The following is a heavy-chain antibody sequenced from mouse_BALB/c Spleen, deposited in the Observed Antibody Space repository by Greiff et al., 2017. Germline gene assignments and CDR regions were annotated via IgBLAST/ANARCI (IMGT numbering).Heavy chain of an antibody. J-gene: IGHJ4*01. CDR3: ASQKELGHGAMDY. CDR2: IWSGGST. D-gene: IGHD4-1*01. Sequence: VQLQESGPGLVQPSQSLSITCTVSGFSLTSYGVHWVRQSPGKGLEWLGVIWSGGSTDYNAAFISRLSISKDNSKSQVFFKMNSLQANDTAIYYCASQKELGHGAMDYWGQGTSVTVSS. V-gene: IGHV2-2*02. CDR1: GFSLTSYG.